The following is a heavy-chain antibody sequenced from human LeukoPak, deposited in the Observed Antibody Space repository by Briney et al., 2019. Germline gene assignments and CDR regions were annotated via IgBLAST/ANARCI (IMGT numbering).Heavy chain of an antibody. D-gene: IGHD6-19*01. V-gene: IGHV3-23*01. CDR2: ISGSGGST. J-gene: IGHJ4*02. CDR3: AKDSIVVAGTGNFDY. Sequence: GGSLRLSCAASGFTFSSYAMTWVRQAPGKGLEWVSAISGSGGSTYYADSVKGGFTISRDNSKNRLFLQMNSLRGDDTAVYFCAKDSIVVAGTGNFDYWGQGPLVTVSS. CDR1: GFTFSSYA.